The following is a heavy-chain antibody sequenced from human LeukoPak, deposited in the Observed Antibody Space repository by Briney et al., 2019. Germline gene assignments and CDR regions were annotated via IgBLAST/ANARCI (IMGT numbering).Heavy chain of an antibody. CDR3: ARDLSPIEAQLGFDY. V-gene: IGHV1-2*02. Sequence: ASVKVSCKASGYTLTGYYMHWVRQAPGQGLEWMGWINPNSGGTNYAQKFQGRVTMTRDTSISTAYMELSRLRSGDTAAYYCARDLSPIEAQLGFDYWGQGTLVTVSS. CDR2: INPNSGGT. D-gene: IGHD3-16*01. CDR1: GYTLTGYY. J-gene: IGHJ4*02.